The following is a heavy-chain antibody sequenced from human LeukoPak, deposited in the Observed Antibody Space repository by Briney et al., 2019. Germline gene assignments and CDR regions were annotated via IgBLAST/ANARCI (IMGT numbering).Heavy chain of an antibody. CDR3: ARGFYGAGSHFDY. J-gene: IGHJ4*02. D-gene: IGHD3-10*01. CDR2: IFHTGHT. CDR1: GVSISSGDFP. Sequence: SETLSLTCAVSGVSISSGDFPWSWIRQPPGKGLEWIGYIFHTGHTSYNPSLKSRVTISVDMSKNQLSLRLTSVTAADTAVYYCARGFYGAGSHFDYWGQGTLVTVSS. V-gene: IGHV4-30-2*01.